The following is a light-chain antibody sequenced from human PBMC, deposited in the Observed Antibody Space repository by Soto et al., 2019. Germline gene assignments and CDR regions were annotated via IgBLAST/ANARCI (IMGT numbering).Light chain of an antibody. CDR1: QDLDRW. Sequence: DIRMTQSPSSVSASLGDRVTITCRASQDLDRWLAWYQQKPGEAPKVLIFAASSLQSGLPSRFSGGGSGTDFSLTISSLQPEDFATYYCKQSRSFPLTFGGGTKVDIK. CDR3: KQSRSFPLT. CDR2: AAS. J-gene: IGKJ4*01. V-gene: IGKV1-12*01.